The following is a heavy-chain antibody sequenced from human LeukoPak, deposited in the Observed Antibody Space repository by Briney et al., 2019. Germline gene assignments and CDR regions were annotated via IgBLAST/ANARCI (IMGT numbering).Heavy chain of an antibody. Sequence: PSETLSLTCAVYGGSFSGYYWSWLRQPPGKGLEWIGEINHSGSTNYNPSLKSRVTISVDTSKNQFSLKLSSVTAADTAVYYCARVSSSSPRDYWGQGTLVTVSS. V-gene: IGHV4-34*01. CDR2: INHSGST. J-gene: IGHJ4*02. D-gene: IGHD6-13*01. CDR1: GGSFSGYY. CDR3: ARVSSSSPRDY.